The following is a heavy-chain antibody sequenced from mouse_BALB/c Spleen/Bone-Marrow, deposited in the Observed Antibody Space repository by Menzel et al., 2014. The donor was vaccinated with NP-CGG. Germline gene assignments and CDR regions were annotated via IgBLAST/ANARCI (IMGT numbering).Heavy chain of an antibody. CDR2: IHLSDSES. CDR1: GYSFTSYW. Sequence: QVQLQQPGAELVRPGASVKLSCKASGYSFTSYWMNWVKQRPGQGLEWIGMIHLSDSESRLNQKFKDKATLTVDKSSSTAYMQLSXPTSEGSAVXXXXXXXLTTRAFAYWGXGTLVTVSA. D-gene: IGHD3-3*01. V-gene: IGHV1S82*01. J-gene: IGHJ3*01. CDR3: XXXXLTTRAFAY.